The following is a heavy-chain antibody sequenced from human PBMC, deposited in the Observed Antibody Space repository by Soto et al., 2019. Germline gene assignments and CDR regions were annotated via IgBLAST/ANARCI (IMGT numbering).Heavy chain of an antibody. V-gene: IGHV3-23*01. D-gene: IGHD2-21*02. Sequence: HPGGSLRLSCAASGFSFSSYAMSWVRQAPGKGQEWVSAVSGSGDSTYYADSVKGRFTISRDNSKNTLYLQMNSLRAEDTAVYYCAKGRASDCPGCTQDYWGQGTQVTVSS. CDR2: VSGSGDST. CDR1: GFSFSSYA. J-gene: IGHJ4*02. CDR3: AKGRASDCPGCTQDY.